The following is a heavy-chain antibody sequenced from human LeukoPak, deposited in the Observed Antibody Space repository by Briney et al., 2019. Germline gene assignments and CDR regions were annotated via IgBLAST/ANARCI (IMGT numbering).Heavy chain of an antibody. J-gene: IGHJ5*02. CDR2: MNPNSGIT. D-gene: IGHD3-3*01. CDR1: GYTFTSYD. Sequence: ASVKVSCKASGYTFTSYDINWVRQATGQGLEWMGWMNPNSGITGYAQKFQGRVTITRNTSISTAYMELSSLRSEDTAVYYCARVPSTPPFGVAPGGFDPWGQGTLVTVSS. V-gene: IGHV1-8*03. CDR3: ARVPSTPPFGVAPGGFDP.